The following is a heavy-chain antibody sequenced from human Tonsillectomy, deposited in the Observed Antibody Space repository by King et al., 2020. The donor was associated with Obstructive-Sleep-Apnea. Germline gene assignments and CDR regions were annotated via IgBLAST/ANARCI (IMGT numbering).Heavy chain of an antibody. D-gene: IGHD3-10*01. CDR1: GYTFTGYY. Sequence: VQLVESGAEVKKPGASVKVSCKASGYTFTGYYMHWVRQAPGQGLEWMGWINPNSGGTNYAQKFQGRVTMTRETSISTAYMELSRLRSDDTAVYYCARAILLWFGELFPYNWFDPWGQGTLVTVSS. J-gene: IGHJ5*02. V-gene: IGHV1-2*02. CDR2: INPNSGGT. CDR3: ARAILLWFGELFPYNWFDP.